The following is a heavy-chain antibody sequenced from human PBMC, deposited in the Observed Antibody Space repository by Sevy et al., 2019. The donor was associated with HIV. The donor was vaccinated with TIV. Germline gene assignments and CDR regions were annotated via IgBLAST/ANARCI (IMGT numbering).Heavy chain of an antibody. CDR2: ITTRRSTV. D-gene: IGHD2-21*02. J-gene: IGHJ4*02. CDR3: AREMVGTTTFDY. V-gene: IGHV3-48*02. CDR1: GFSLSDYN. Sequence: GGSLRLSCAASGFSLSDYNMAWVRQAPGKGLEWISYITTRRSTVYYADSVKGRFTISRDNAKNSLYLQMNSLGDEDTAVFYCAREMVGTTTFDYWGQGTLVTVSS.